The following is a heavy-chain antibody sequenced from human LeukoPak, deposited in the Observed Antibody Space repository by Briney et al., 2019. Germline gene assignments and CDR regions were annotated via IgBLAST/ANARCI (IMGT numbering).Heavy chain of an antibody. D-gene: IGHD3-10*01. V-gene: IGHV4-59*08. CDR3: AKHGPGGYFDY. CDR2: IYSSGST. J-gene: IGHJ4*02. CDR1: GGSISGYY. Sequence: TSETLSLTCTVSGGSISGYYWSWIRQPPGKGLEWIGYIYSSGSTNYNPSLKSRVIISVDTFKNQFSLKLRSVTAADTAVYYCAKHGPGGYFDYWGQGTLVTVSS.